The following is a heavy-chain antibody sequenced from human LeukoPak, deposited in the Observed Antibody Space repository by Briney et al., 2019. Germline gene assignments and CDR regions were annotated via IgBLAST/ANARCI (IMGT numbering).Heavy chain of an antibody. D-gene: IGHD5-18*01. CDR3: ARDSGGGYSTFDY. CDR1: GGTFSSYA. Sequence: SVKVSCKASGGTFSSYAISWVRQAPGQGLEWMGGIIPIFGTANYAQKFQGRVTITTDESTSTAYMELSSLRSKDTAVYYCARDSGGGYSTFDYWGQGTLVTVSS. J-gene: IGHJ4*02. V-gene: IGHV1-69*05. CDR2: IIPIFGTA.